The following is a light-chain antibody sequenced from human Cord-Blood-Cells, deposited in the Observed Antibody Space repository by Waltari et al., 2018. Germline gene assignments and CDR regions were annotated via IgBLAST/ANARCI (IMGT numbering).Light chain of an antibody. V-gene: IGKV1-33*01. J-gene: IGKJ5*01. CDR1: QDISNY. CDR2: DAS. Sequence: DIQMTQSPSSLSASVGDRVXXTCQASQDISNYLNWYQQKPGKAPKLLIYDASNLETGVPSRFSGSGSGTDFTFTISSLQPEDIATYYCQQYDNLPITFGQGTRLEIK. CDR3: QQYDNLPIT.